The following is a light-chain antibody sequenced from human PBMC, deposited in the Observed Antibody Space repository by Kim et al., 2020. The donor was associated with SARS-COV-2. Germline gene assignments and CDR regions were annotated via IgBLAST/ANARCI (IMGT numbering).Light chain of an antibody. CDR3: EQYGSAPNT. V-gene: IGKV3-20*01. CDR2: GIS. Sequence: LSAGDRATLSCKASQSVSYSCLAWYHQKPGQATRLLIYGISTRATGIPDRFSGSGSGTDFTLTISRLEPEDFAVYYCEQYGSAPNTFGQGTKLEI. J-gene: IGKJ2*01. CDR1: QSVSYSC.